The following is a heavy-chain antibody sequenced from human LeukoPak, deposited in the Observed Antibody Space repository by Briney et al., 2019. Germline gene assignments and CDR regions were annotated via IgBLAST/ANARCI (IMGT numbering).Heavy chain of an antibody. D-gene: IGHD6-13*01. J-gene: IGHJ4*02. Sequence: GGSLRLSCAASGFTFSSYGMHWVRQAPGKGLEWVAFIRYDGSNKYYADSVKGRFTISRDNSKNTLYLQMNSLRAEDTAVYYCAKSPGSWRFDDWGQGTLVTVSS. CDR2: IRYDGSNK. CDR3: AKSPGSWRFDD. V-gene: IGHV3-30*02. CDR1: GFTFSSYG.